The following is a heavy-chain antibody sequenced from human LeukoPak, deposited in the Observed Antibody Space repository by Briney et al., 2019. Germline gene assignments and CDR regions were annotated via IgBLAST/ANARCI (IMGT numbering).Heavy chain of an antibody. D-gene: IGHD2-8*01. V-gene: IGHV3-30*18. CDR1: GFTFSSYG. CDR3: AKDGCTNGVCYYFDY. J-gene: IGHJ4*02. Sequence: GGSLRLSCAASGFTFSSYGMHWVRQAPGEGLEWVAVISYDGSNKYYADSVKGRFTISRDNSKNTLYLQMNSLRAEDTAVYYCAKDGCTNGVCYYFDYWGQGTLVTVSS. CDR2: ISYDGSNK.